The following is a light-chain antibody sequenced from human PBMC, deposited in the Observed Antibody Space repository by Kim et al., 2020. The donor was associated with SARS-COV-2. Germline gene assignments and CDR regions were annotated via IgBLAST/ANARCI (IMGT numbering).Light chain of an antibody. V-gene: IGKV1-5*03. CDR1: QNIDVW. CDR2: KAS. Sequence: DIHMTQSPSTLSASVGDRVTITCRASQNIDVWLAWYQQKPGKAPNLLIYKASTLQIGVPSRFSGGGSGTEFTLTINSLQPDDVATYNCQQYVGFSRTFGQGTTVDIK. CDR3: QQYVGFSRT. J-gene: IGKJ1*01.